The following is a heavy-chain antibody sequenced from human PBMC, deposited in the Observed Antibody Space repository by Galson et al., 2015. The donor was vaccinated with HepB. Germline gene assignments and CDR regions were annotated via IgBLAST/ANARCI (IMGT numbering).Heavy chain of an antibody. V-gene: IGHV1-18*04. D-gene: IGHD1-26*01. CDR3: ARGWEPYYYYYGMDV. J-gene: IGHJ6*02. CDR2: ISAYNGNT. CDR1: GYTFTSYG. Sequence: SVKVSCKASGYTFTSYGISWVRQAPGQGLEWMGWISAYNGNTNYAQKLQGRVTMTTDTSTSTAYMELSSLRSEDTAVYYCARGWEPYYYYYGMDVWGQGTTVTVSS.